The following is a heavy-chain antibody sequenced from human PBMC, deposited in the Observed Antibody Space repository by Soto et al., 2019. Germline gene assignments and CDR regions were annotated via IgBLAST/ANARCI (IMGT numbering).Heavy chain of an antibody. D-gene: IGHD3-22*01. CDR3: ARAGYDSSGYYLY. J-gene: IGHJ4*02. Sequence: QVQLQQWGAGLLKPSETLSLTCAVYGGSFSGYYWSWIRQPPGKGLEWIGEINHSGSTNYNPSLKSRVTISVDTSKYQFSLKLSSVPAADTAVYYCARAGYDSSGYYLYWGQGTLVTVSS. V-gene: IGHV4-34*01. CDR2: INHSGST. CDR1: GGSFSGYY.